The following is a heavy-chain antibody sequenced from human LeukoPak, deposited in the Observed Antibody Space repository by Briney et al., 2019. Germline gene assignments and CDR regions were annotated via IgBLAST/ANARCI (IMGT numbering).Heavy chain of an antibody. CDR3: ARADYYGSSAYPY. J-gene: IGHJ4*02. V-gene: IGHV4-4*02. D-gene: IGHD3-22*01. CDR2: IYYSGTT. Sequence: SETLSPACAVSGGSISSRNWWSWVRQPPGKGLEWIGYIYYSGTTFYNPSLKSRVTISVDTSKNQFSLKLTSVTAADTAVYYCARADYYGSSAYPYWGQGRLVGVSS. CDR1: GGSISSRNW.